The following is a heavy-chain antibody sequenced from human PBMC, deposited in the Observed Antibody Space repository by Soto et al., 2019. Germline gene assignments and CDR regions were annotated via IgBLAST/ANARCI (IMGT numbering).Heavy chain of an antibody. J-gene: IGHJ4*02. D-gene: IGHD1-26*01. CDR3: ARREIQGLIAY. CDR2: IYYSGTT. CDR1: GYSISSSNW. Sequence: SETLSLTCAVSGYSISSSNWWGWIRQPPGKGLEWIGYIYYSGTTYYNPSLKSRVTMSVDTSKNQLSLKLTSVTAVDTAVYYCARREIQGLIAYWGQGTLVTVSS. V-gene: IGHV4-28*01.